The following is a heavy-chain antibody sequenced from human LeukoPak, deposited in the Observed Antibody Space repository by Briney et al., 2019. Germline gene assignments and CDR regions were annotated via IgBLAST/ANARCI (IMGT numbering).Heavy chain of an antibody. V-gene: IGHV4-39*07. CDR1: GGSISSSSYY. CDR2: IYYSGST. D-gene: IGHD5-24*01. J-gene: IGHJ4*02. Sequence: SETLSLTCTVSGGSISSSSYYWGWIRQPPGKGLEWIGSIYYSGSTYYNPSLKSRVTISVDTSKNQFSLKLSSVTAADTAVYYCARVWGRDPTGIVDYWGQGTLVTVSS. CDR3: ARVWGRDPTGIVDY.